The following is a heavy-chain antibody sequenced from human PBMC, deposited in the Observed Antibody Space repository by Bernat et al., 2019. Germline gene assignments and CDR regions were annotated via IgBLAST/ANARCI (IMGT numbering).Heavy chain of an antibody. CDR2: ISGSGGST. Sequence: EVQLLESGGGLVQPGGSLRLSCAASGFTFSSYATSWVRQAPGKGLEWVSAISGSGGSTYYADSVKGRFTISRDNSKNTLYLQMNSLRAEDTAVYYCAKDRMGCSSTSCYMTDAFDIWGQGTMVTVSS. CDR3: AKDRMGCSSTSCYMTDAFDI. V-gene: IGHV3-23*01. D-gene: IGHD2-2*02. CDR1: GFTFSSYA. J-gene: IGHJ3*02.